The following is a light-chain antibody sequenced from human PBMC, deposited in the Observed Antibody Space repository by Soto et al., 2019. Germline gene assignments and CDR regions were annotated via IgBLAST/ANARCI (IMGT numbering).Light chain of an antibody. V-gene: IGKV1-33*01. CDR2: DAS. Sequence: VLIPQSPSSLSASLGDRFGITCQASQDISNYLNWYQQKPGKAPKLLIYDASNLETGVPSRFSGSGSGTDFTFTISSLQPEDIATYYCQQYDNLPITFGQGTRLEIK. J-gene: IGKJ5*01. CDR1: QDISNY. CDR3: QQYDNLPIT.